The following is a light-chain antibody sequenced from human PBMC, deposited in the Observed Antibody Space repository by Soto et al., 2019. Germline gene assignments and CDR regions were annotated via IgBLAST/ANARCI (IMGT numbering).Light chain of an antibody. CDR2: EVR. J-gene: IGLJ1*01. CDR3: SSFVGGNTYV. CDR1: SGDVGDYNY. V-gene: IGLV2-11*01. Sequence: QSVLAQPRSVSGSPGQSVTISCTGTSGDVGDYNYVSWFQQYPGKAPTLLIYEVRRRPSGVPDRFSGSKSANTAYLTISGLQAEDEADYYCSSFVGGNTYVFGTGTKLTVL.